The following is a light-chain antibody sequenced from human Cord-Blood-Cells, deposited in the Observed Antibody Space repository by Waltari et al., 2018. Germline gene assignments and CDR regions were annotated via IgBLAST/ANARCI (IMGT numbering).Light chain of an antibody. CDR1: SSNIGSNT. Sequence: QSVLTQPPSASGTPGQRVTISCSGSSSNIGSNTVTWYQQLPGTAPKLLNYSNNQRPSGVPDRFSGSKSGTSASLAISGLQSEDEADYYCAAWDDSLNGYVFGTGTKVTVL. CDR3: AAWDDSLNGYV. CDR2: SNN. V-gene: IGLV1-44*01. J-gene: IGLJ1*01.